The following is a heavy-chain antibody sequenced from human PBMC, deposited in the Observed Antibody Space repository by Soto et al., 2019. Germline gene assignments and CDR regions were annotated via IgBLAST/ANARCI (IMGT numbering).Heavy chain of an antibody. CDR3: ARESNHYQDFFQN. D-gene: IGHD2-2*01. Sequence: ASVKVSCKTSGYPFPRFVVHWIRQAPGQRPEWMGGISNAGSGNTKYSQKFQDRLTITGDKRATTVYMALSSLTSEDTATYYCARESNHYQDFFQNWGQGTQVTVSS. V-gene: IGHV1-3*01. CDR2: ISNAGSGNT. J-gene: IGHJ4*02. CDR1: GYPFPRFV.